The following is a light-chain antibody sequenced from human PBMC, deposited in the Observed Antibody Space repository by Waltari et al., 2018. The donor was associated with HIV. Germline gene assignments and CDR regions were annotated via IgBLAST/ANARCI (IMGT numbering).Light chain of an antibody. J-gene: IGLJ3*02. Sequence: QAVLTQQPSLSGAPGDTVSISCTGSDFNIGSHPVTWYHHTPGKAPRLVIFDTNTRGPGVPGRFSSASVSRTIRGLQLEDEASYFCETWDDGLIGVFGGGT. V-gene: IGLV1-44*01. CDR1: DFNIGSHP. CDR3: ETWDDGLIGV. CDR2: DTN.